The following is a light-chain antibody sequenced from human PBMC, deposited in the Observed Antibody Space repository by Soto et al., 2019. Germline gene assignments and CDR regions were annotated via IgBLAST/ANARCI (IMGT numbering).Light chain of an antibody. J-gene: IGLJ1*01. CDR3: SLYISGSTYV. V-gene: IGLV2-14*01. Sequence: QSALTQPASVSGSPGQSITISCTGTSSDVGGYNYVSWHQQHPGKAPKLMIFEVSNRPSGVPDRFSGSKSGNTASLTISGLQAEDEADYYCSLYISGSTYVFGTGTKLTVL. CDR2: EVS. CDR1: SSDVGGYNY.